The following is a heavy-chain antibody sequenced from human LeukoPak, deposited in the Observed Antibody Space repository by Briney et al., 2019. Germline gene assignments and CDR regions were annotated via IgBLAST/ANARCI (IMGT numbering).Heavy chain of an antibody. CDR2: IWYDGSNK. V-gene: IGHV3-33*01. D-gene: IGHD3-22*01. CDR3: ARDSSGYYPLEYFQH. J-gene: IGHJ1*01. Sequence: GRPLRLSCAASGFTFSSYGMHWVRQAPDKALEWVAVIWYDGSNKYYADSVKGRLIISRDNSKNTLYLQMNSLRAEDTAVYYCARDSSGYYPLEYFQHWGQGTLVTVSS. CDR1: GFTFSSYG.